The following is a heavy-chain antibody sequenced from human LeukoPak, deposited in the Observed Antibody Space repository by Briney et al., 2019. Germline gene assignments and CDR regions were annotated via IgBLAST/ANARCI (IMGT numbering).Heavy chain of an antibody. CDR1: GDSVSSNGAA. Sequence: SQTLSLTFAIPGDSVSSNGAAWDWIRQSPSRGLEWLGRTYYRSQQWYSDYAPSVKGRITINADTSQNQFSLHLNSVTPEDTAVYYCGRETDFGVVTNWGQGTLVTVSS. D-gene: IGHD3-3*01. CDR3: GRETDFGVVTN. J-gene: IGHJ4*02. CDR2: TYYRSQQWYS. V-gene: IGHV6-1*01.